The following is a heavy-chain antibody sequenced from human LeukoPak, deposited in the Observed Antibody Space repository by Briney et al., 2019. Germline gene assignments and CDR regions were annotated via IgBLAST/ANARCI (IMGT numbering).Heavy chain of an antibody. Sequence: GGSLRLSCAASGFTFSSYWMSWVRQAPGKGLEWVGRTRNKANSYSTEYAASVKGRFTISRDDSKNSLYLQMNSLKTEDTAVYYCARGPIDYYDSSGYYPWGQGTLVTVSS. J-gene: IGHJ5*02. V-gene: IGHV3-72*01. CDR3: ARGPIDYYDSSGYYP. CDR2: TRNKANSYST. D-gene: IGHD3-22*01. CDR1: GFTFSSYW.